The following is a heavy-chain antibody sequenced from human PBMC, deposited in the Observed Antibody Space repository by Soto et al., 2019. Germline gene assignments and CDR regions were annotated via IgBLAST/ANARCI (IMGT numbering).Heavy chain of an antibody. D-gene: IGHD1-1*01. V-gene: IGHV3-30*18. CDR2: ISPYDGSEK. Sequence: QVQLVESGGGVVQPEKSLRLSCAASGFTFGSFGMHWVRQSPGKGLEWVAVISPYDGSEKYYADSVKGRFTISRDNSKATLYLQMNSLRANDTAVYYCAKGQLYYYYYFMDVWGKGTTVSVSS. CDR1: GFTFGSFG. J-gene: IGHJ6*03. CDR3: AKGQLYYYYYFMDV.